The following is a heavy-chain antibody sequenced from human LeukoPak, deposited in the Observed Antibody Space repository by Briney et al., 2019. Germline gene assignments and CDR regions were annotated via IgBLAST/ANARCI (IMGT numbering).Heavy chain of an antibody. J-gene: IGHJ5*02. D-gene: IGHD2-15*01. Sequence: SETLSLTCTVSGYSISSGYYWGWIRQPPGKGLEWIGSIYHSGSTYYNPSLKGRVTISVDTSKNQFSLKLSSVTAADTAVYYCARAQSAATHYFRYNWFDPWGQGTLVTVSS. V-gene: IGHV4-38-2*02. CDR3: ARAQSAATHYFRYNWFDP. CDR1: GYSISSGYY. CDR2: IYHSGST.